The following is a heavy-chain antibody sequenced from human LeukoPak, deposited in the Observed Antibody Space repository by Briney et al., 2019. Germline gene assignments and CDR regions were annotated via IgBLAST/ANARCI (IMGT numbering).Heavy chain of an antibody. CDR3: ARDREAPGYSSSLDY. J-gene: IGHJ4*02. D-gene: IGHD6-13*01. CDR1: GDSFSSNSAA. Sequence: SQTLSLTCAISGDSFSSNSAAWNWVRQSPSRGLEWLGRTFHRSKWYNDYAVFVKSRITINPDTSKNQFSLQLNSVTPEDTAVYYCARDREAPGYSSSLDYWGQGTLVTVSS. V-gene: IGHV6-1*01. CDR2: TFHRSKWYN.